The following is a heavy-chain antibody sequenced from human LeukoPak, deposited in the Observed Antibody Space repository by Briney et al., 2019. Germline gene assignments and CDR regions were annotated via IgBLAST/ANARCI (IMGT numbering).Heavy chain of an antibody. V-gene: IGHV3-21*01. D-gene: IGHD1-26*01. CDR3: ARDLLVGASFDY. Sequence: GGSLRLSCAAFGFTFSSYSMNWVRQAPGKGLEWVSSISSSSSYIYYADSVKGRFTISRDNAKNSLYLQMNSLRAEDTAVYYCARDLLVGASFDYWGQGTLVTVSS. CDR2: ISSSSSYI. CDR1: GFTFSSYS. J-gene: IGHJ4*02.